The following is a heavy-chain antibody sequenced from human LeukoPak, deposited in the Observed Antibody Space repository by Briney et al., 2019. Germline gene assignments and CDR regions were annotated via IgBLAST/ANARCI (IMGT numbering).Heavy chain of an antibody. CDR3: ARDLRTPSSGYSVDAFDI. V-gene: IGHV3-21*01. J-gene: IGHJ3*02. CDR1: GFTFSSYS. Sequence: PGGSLRLSCAASGFTFSSYSMNWVRQAPGKGLEWVSSISSSSSYIYYADSVKGRFTISRDNAKNSLYLQMNSLRAEDTAVYYCARDLRTPSSGYSVDAFDIWGQGTMVTVSS. D-gene: IGHD3-22*01. CDR2: ISSSSSYI.